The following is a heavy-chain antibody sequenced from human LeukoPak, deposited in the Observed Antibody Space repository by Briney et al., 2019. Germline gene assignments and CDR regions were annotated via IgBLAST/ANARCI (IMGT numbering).Heavy chain of an antibody. D-gene: IGHD3-22*01. V-gene: IGHV1-18*01. Sequence: ASVKVSCKASGYTFTSYGISWVRQAPGQGLEWMGWISAYNGNTNYAQKLQGRVTMTRNTSISTAYMELSSLRSEDTAVYYCAGSYYYDSSGYYQYYYYYGMDVWGQGTTVTVSS. CDR2: ISAYNGNT. CDR1: GYTFTSYG. CDR3: AGSYYYDSSGYYQYYYYYGMDV. J-gene: IGHJ6*02.